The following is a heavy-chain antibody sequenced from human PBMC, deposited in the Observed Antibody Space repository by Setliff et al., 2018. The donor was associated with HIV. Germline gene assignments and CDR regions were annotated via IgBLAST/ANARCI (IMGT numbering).Heavy chain of an antibody. Sequence: SETLSLTCTVSGGSIDSTSYYWGWIRQPPGKGLEWIGSIYYSGTTYYNPSLKSRVTISVDWSRNQFSLTLSSVTAADTAVYYCARVPGYSSGASYMDVWGKGTTVTSP. J-gene: IGHJ6*03. CDR2: IYYSGTT. CDR3: ARVPGYSSGASYMDV. V-gene: IGHV4-39*01. CDR1: GGSIDSTSYY. D-gene: IGHD6-19*01.